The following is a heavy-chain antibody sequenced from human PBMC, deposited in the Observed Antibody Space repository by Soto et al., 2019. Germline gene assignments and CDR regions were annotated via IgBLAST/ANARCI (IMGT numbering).Heavy chain of an antibody. V-gene: IGHV4-34*01. Sequence: SETLSLTCAVYGGSFSGYYWSWIRQPPGKGLEWIGEINHSGSTNYNPSLKSRVTISVDTSKNQFSLKLSSVTAADTAVYYCARGEHDYGGNFNWFDPWGQGTLVTV. CDR2: INHSGST. J-gene: IGHJ5*02. CDR1: GGSFSGYY. CDR3: ARGEHDYGGNFNWFDP. D-gene: IGHD4-17*01.